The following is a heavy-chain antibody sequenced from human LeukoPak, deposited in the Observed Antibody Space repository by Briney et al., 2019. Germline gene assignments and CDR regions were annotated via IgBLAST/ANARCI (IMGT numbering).Heavy chain of an antibody. CDR1: GFTVSSNY. V-gene: IGHV3-53*01. CDR2: IYSGGNT. D-gene: IGHD6-6*01. CDR3: ARGAGEYWSSSSSY. Sequence: GGSLRLSYAASGFTVSSNYMSWVRQAPGKGLEWVSLIYSGGNTYYADSVKGRFTISRDNSQNTLYPQMDNLRAEDTAVYYCARGAGEYWSSSSSYWGQGTLVTVSS. J-gene: IGHJ4*02.